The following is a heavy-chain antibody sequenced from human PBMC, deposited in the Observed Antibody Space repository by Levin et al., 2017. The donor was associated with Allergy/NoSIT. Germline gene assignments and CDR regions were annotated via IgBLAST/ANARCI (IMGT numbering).Heavy chain of an antibody. D-gene: IGHD6-19*01. CDR1: GFTFSDYY. CDR2: ITGSGSRI. CDR3: AREYSSDWYMFDY. J-gene: IGHJ4*02. V-gene: IGHV3-11*01. Sequence: PGGSLRLSCAVSGFTFSDYYMSWIRQAPGKGLEWVSYITGSGSRIYYADSVKGRFTISRDNANNSLYLQMNSLRAEDTAVYYCAREYSSDWYMFDYWGQGTLVTVSS.